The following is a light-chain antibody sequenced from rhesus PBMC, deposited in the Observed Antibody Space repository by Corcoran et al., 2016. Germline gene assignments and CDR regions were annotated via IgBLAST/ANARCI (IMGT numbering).Light chain of an antibody. CDR1: QRFSSY. CDR2: GAS. V-gene: IGKV3S9*01. Sequence: EIVMTQSPATLSFSSGERATLSCRASQRFSSYVAWYQQKPEQAPTLLIYGASGRATGIPARFSGSGSGTDLTLTSSSLEPEDFAVYYCQQYSNWPYSFGQGTKVEIK. J-gene: IGKJ2*01. CDR3: QQYSNWPYS.